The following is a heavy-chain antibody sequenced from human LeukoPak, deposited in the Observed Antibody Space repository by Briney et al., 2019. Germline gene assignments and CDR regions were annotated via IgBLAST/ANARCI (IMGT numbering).Heavy chain of an antibody. J-gene: IGHJ6*03. V-gene: IGHV3-30*03. D-gene: IGHD1-26*01. CDR1: GFTFSVYG. Sequence: PGGSLRLSCAASGFTFSVYGMHWVRQAPGKGLEWVAVISYDGSNKYYADSVKGRFTISRDNSKNTLYLQMNSLRVEDTAVYYCARDRGSYLYYMDVWGKGTTVTVSS. CDR3: ARDRGSYLYYMDV. CDR2: ISYDGSNK.